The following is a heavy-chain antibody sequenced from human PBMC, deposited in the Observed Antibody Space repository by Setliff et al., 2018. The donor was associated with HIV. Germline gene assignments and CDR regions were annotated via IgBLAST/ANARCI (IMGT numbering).Heavy chain of an antibody. CDR1: GGSFSGNY. D-gene: IGHD2-15*01. Sequence: SETLSLTCAIYGGSFSGNYWSWIRQPPGKGLEWFGEINYSGTTNHNPFLKSRVTISVDTSKKQFSLKLNSVTAADSAIYYCAATYCRGGGRDCPQMYDYWGQGSLVTVSS. V-gene: IGHV4-34*01. CDR3: AATYCRGGGRDCPQMYDY. J-gene: IGHJ4*02. CDR2: INYSGTT.